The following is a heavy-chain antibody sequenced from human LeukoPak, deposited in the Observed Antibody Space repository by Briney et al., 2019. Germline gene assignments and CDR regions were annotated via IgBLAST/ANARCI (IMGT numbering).Heavy chain of an antibody. J-gene: IGHJ4*02. CDR1: GGSISSSSYY. V-gene: IGHV4-39*07. D-gene: IGHD3-22*01. CDR3: ASCSGYYSYYFDY. Sequence: SETLSLTCTVSGGSISSSSYYWGWIRQPPGKGLEWIGSIYYSGSTYYNPSLKSRVTISVDTSKNQFSLKLSSVTAADTAVYYCASCSGYYSYYFDYWGQGTLVTVSS. CDR2: IYYSGST.